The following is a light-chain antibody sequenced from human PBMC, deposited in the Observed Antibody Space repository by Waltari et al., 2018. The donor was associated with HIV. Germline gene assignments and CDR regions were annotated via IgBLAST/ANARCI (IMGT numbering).Light chain of an antibody. CDR3: SSYTSSTTLV. V-gene: IGLV2-14*01. CDR2: EVS. Sequence: QSALTQPASVSGSPGQSITISCTGTSSDVGGYNYVSWYQQHPGNAPKLMLYEVSNRPSGVSNRFAGSKSGNTASLTISGLQAEDEADYYCSSYTSSTTLVFGGGTKLTVL. CDR1: SSDVGGYNY. J-gene: IGLJ2*01.